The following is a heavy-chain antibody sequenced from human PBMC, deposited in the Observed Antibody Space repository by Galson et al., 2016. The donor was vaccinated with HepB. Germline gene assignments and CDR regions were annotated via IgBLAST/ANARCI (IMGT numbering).Heavy chain of an antibody. V-gene: IGHV1-69*13. Sequence: SVKVSCKASGGTFSGYAITWVRQAPGQGLEWMGGIIPLSAVAKYAENFQGRVTMTADESTNTAYMELISLRFDDTAVYYCARDRRPALFDPWGQGTLVTVSS. CDR3: ARDRRPALFDP. J-gene: IGHJ5*02. CDR1: GGTFSGYA. CDR2: IIPLSAVA.